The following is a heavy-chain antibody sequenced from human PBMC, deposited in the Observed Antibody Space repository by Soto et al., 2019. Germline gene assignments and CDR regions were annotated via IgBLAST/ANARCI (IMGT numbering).Heavy chain of an antibody. D-gene: IGHD3-22*01. CDR2: ISSSGDII. Sequence: QVQLVESGGGLVKPGGSLRLSCAASGFTFSDYYMSWIRQAPEKGLEWVSYISSSGDIIYYADSVKGRFTISRDNAKNSLYLQLNSLRAEDTAVYYCARDLGYYASDGYFDYWGQGTVVTVSS. CDR3: ARDLGYYASDGYFDY. V-gene: IGHV3-11*01. J-gene: IGHJ4*02. CDR1: GFTFSDYY.